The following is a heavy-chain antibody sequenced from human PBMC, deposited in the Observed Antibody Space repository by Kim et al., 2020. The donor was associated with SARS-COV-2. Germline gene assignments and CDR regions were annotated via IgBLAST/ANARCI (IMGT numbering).Heavy chain of an antibody. V-gene: IGHV3-30*04. Sequence: GGSLRLSCAASGFTFSSYAMHWVRQAPGKGLEWVAVISYDGSNKYYADSVKGRFTISRDNSKNTLYLQMNSLRAEDTAVYYCARVYYDIPLVRREWAFDYWGQGTLVTVSS. CDR3: ARVYYDIPLVRREWAFDY. CDR1: GFTFSSYA. J-gene: IGHJ4*02. D-gene: IGHD3-22*01. CDR2: ISYDGSNK.